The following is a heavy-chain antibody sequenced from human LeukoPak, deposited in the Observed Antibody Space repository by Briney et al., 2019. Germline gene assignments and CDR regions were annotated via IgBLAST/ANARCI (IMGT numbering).Heavy chain of an antibody. D-gene: IGHD3-10*01. V-gene: IGHV1-24*01. J-gene: IGHJ4*02. CDR3: ATERGGYASGSPTYSLDY. CDR2: EDGKT. Sequence: EDGKTIYAQKFQGRVTMTEDTSTDTAYKELSSLRSEDTAVYYCATERGGYASGSPTYSLDYWGQGTLVTVSS.